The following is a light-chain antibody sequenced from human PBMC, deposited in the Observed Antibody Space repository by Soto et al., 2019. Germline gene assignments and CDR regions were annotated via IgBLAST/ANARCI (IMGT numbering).Light chain of an antibody. CDR1: SSDVGGYNY. J-gene: IGLJ2*01. CDR2: EVT. CDR3: SSYGGKNNLV. Sequence: QSVLTQPPSASGSPGQSVAISCTGTSSDVGGYNYVSWYQQHPGKAPKLMIYEVTKRPSGVPDRFSGSKSGNTASLTVSGLQAEDEADYYCSSYGGKNNLVFGGGTKLTV. V-gene: IGLV2-8*01.